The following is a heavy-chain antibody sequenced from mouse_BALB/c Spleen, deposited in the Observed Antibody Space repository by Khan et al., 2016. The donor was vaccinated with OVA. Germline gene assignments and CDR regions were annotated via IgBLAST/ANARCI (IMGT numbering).Heavy chain of an antibody. Sequence: VQLKQSGTVLARPGASVNMSCKASGYTFTSYWMHWVKQRPGQGLEWIGDIYPGNTDTNYNQKFKGKAKLTAVTSTSTAYMELSSLTNEDSAVYYCTRRNWDVAWFAYWGQGTLVTVSA. V-gene: IGHV1-5*01. CDR2: IYPGNTDT. CDR3: TRRNWDVAWFAY. J-gene: IGHJ3*01. D-gene: IGHD4-1*01. CDR1: GYTFTSYW.